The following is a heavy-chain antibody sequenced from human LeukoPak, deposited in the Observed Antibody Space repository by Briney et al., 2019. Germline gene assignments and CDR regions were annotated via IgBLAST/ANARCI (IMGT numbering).Heavy chain of an antibody. Sequence: SETLSLTCAVYGGSFSGYYWSWIRQPPGKGLEWIGEINHSGSTNYNPSLKSRVTISVDTSKNQFSLKLSSVTAADTAVYYCASRYANSNSAFDPWGQGTLVTVSS. D-gene: IGHD6-13*01. CDR2: INHSGST. CDR1: GGSFSGYY. CDR3: ASRYANSNSAFDP. V-gene: IGHV4-34*01. J-gene: IGHJ5*02.